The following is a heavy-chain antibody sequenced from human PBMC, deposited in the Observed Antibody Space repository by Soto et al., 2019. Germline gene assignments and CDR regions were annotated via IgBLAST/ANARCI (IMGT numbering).Heavy chain of an antibody. CDR2: IDPSDSYT. V-gene: IGHV5-10-1*01. Sequence: PGESLKISCKGSGYSFTSYWISWVRQMPGKGLEWMGRIDPSDSYTNFSPSFQGHVTISADKSIRTAYLHWSSLKASDTAIYYCARQQYGDSSDWFDPWGQGTLVTVSS. J-gene: IGHJ5*02. CDR3: ARQQYGDSSDWFDP. D-gene: IGHD6-6*01. CDR1: GYSFTSYW.